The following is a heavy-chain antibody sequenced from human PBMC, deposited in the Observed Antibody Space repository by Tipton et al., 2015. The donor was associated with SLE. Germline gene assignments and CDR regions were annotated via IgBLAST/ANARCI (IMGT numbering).Heavy chain of an antibody. CDR3: ARVLLEMAAIGAGFVFDI. CDR2: IHSGGRT. CDR1: GDSIGSGSYY. Sequence: LSLTCTVSGDSIGSGSYYWIWVRQAPGKGLEWVSVIHSGGRTYYTDSVKGRFTISRDNSKNTLYLQMNSLRVEDMAVYYCARVLLEMAAIGAGFVFDIWGQGTVVTVSS. V-gene: IGHV3-66*01. J-gene: IGHJ3*02. D-gene: IGHD5-24*01.